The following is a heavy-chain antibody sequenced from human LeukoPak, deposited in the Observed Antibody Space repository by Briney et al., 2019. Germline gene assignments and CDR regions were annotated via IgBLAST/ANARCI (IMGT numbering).Heavy chain of an antibody. CDR1: GGSMTSSNW. D-gene: IGHD2-15*01. CDR2: IHHGGIT. Sequence: SVTLSLTCVISGGSMTSSNWWSWVRQSPGKGLEWIGEIHHGGITNYHTSLKSRVTISIDKSKNQFSLKLTSVTAADTAVYCAKGGGAFDRWGRGSLVTVSS. J-gene: IGHJ5*02. CDR3: AKGGGAFDR. V-gene: IGHV4-4*02.